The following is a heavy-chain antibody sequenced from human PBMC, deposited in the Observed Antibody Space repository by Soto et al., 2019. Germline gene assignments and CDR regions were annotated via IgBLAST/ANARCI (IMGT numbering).Heavy chain of an antibody. D-gene: IGHD5-12*01. Sequence: PGGSLRLSCAASGFTFSSYAMSWVRQAPGKGLEWVSAISGSGGSTNYADYMKGRFTISRDNSKNTLYLQMNRLRAEDTAVYYCAKVAGLRYPNYYYGMDVWGQGTTVTVSS. J-gene: IGHJ6*02. V-gene: IGHV3-23*01. CDR3: AKVAGLRYPNYYYGMDV. CDR2: ISGSGGST. CDR1: GFTFSSYA.